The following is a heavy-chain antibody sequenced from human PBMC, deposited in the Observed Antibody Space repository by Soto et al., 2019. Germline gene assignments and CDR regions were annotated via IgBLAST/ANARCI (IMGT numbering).Heavy chain of an antibody. D-gene: IGHD3-10*01. CDR1: GFNFSSYS. J-gene: IGHJ3*02. CDR3: AKDRYGSRPGAFDI. Sequence: GGSQILSCAASGFNFSSYSMSWVRQAPGKGLEWVSAISGSGGSTYYADSVKGRFTISRDNSKNTLYLQMNSLRAEDTAVYYCAKDRYGSRPGAFDIWGQGTMVTVSS. CDR2: ISGSGGST. V-gene: IGHV3-23*01.